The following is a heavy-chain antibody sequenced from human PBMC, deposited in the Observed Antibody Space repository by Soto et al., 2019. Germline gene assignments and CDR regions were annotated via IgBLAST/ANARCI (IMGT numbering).Heavy chain of an antibody. CDR2: IIPILGIA. J-gene: IGHJ2*01. V-gene: IGHV1-69*08. CDR1: GGTFSSYT. Sequence: QVQLVQSGAEVKKPGSSVKVSCKASGGTFSSYTISWVRQAPGQGLEWMGRIIPILGIANYAQKFQGRVTITADKATSTAYMELSSLRSEDTAVYYCAREQDSSGWYGNWYFDLWCRGTLVTVSS. CDR3: AREQDSSGWYGNWYFDL. D-gene: IGHD6-19*01.